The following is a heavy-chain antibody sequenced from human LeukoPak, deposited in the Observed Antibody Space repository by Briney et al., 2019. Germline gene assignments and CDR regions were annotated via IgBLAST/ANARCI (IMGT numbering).Heavy chain of an antibody. Sequence: PGGSLRLSCAASGFTFSNAWMSWVRQAPGKGLEWVGRTRNKANSYTTEYAASVKGRFTISRDDSKNSLYLQMNSLKTEDTAVYYCASTGPFGVVMDWGQGTLVTVSS. V-gene: IGHV3-72*01. CDR2: TRNKANSYTT. CDR1: GFTFSNAW. CDR3: ASTGPFGVVMD. J-gene: IGHJ4*02. D-gene: IGHD3-3*01.